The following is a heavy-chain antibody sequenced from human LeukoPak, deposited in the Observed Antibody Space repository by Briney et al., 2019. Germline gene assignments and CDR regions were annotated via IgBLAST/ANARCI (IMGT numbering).Heavy chain of an antibody. Sequence: GGSLRLSCAASGFTFSSYSMNWIRQAPGKGLEWVSSTSSSTSYIYYADSVKGRFTISKDNAKNSLYLQMNSLRAEDTTVYYCARAGGSTVSHSDYWGQGTLVTVSS. CDR2: TSSSTSYI. D-gene: IGHD4-17*01. CDR3: ARAGGSTVSHSDY. J-gene: IGHJ4*02. CDR1: GFTFSSYS. V-gene: IGHV3-21*01.